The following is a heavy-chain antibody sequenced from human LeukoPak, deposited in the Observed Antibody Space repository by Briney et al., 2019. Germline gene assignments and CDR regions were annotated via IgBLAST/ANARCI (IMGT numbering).Heavy chain of an antibody. CDR1: GFTFSSYA. CDR3: ASAPYSGSYYQRNYFDY. V-gene: IGHV3-64*01. CDR2: ISSNGGST. Sequence: GGSLRLSCAASGFTFSSYAMHWVRQAPGKGLEYVSAISSNGGSTYYANSVKGRFTISRDNSKNTRYLQMGSLRAEDMAVHYCASAPYSGSYYQRNYFDYWGQGTLVTVSS. J-gene: IGHJ4*02. D-gene: IGHD1-26*01.